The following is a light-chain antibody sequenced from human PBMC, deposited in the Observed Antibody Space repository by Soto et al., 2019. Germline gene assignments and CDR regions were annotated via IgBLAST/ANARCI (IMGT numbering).Light chain of an antibody. CDR1: QSFSSRY. CDR2: AAS. CDR3: HQYGTSPRT. Sequence: EIVLTQSPGTLSLSPGERATLSCRASQSFSSRYLAWYQQKPGQAPRLLIYAASSRATGIPDRFSGSGSATDFTLTISRLEPEDFAVYYCHQYGTSPRTFGQGTKVDI. J-gene: IGKJ1*01. V-gene: IGKV3-20*01.